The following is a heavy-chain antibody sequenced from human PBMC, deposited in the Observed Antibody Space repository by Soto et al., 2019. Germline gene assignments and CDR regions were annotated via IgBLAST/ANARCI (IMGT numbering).Heavy chain of an antibody. Sequence: GGSMRLSCAASGFTFSSYALHRVRQAPGQGLEWVAVISYDGSNKYYADSVKGRFTISRDNSKNTLYLQMNSLRAEDTAVYYCARDYTAMARGGGMDVWGQGTTVTVSS. V-gene: IGHV3-30-3*01. D-gene: IGHD5-18*01. CDR3: ARDYTAMARGGGMDV. CDR1: GFTFSSYA. CDR2: ISYDGSNK. J-gene: IGHJ6*02.